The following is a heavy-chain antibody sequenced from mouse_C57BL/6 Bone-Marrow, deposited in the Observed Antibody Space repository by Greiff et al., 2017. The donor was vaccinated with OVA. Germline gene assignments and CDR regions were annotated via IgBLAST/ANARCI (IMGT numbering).Heavy chain of an antibody. V-gene: IGHV1-81*01. D-gene: IGHD1-1*02. CDR1: GYTFTSYG. Sequence: LVESGAELARPGASVKLSCKASGYTFTSYGISWVKQRTGQGLEWIGEIYPRSGNTYYNEKFKGKATLTADKSSSTAYMELRSLTSEDSAVYVCARSLWDDNRYFDVWGTGTTVTVSS. J-gene: IGHJ1*03. CDR2: IYPRSGNT. CDR3: ARSLWDDNRYFDV.